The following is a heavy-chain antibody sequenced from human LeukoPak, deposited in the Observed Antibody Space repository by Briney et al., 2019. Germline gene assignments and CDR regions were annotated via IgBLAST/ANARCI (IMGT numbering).Heavy chain of an antibody. J-gene: IGHJ3*02. D-gene: IGHD6-13*01. CDR3: ARDQARFNPGIAAAGTGAFDI. V-gene: IGHV3-21*01. Sequence: GGSLRLSCAASGFTFSNAWMTWVRQAPGKGLEWVSAISGSGGSTYYADSVKGRFTISRDNAKNSLYLQMNSLRAEDTAVYYCARDQARFNPGIAAAGTGAFDIWGQGTMVTVSS. CDR1: GFTFSNAW. CDR2: ISGSGGST.